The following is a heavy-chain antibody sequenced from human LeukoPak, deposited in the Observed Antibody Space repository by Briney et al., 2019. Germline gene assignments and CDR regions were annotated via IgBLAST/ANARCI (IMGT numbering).Heavy chain of an antibody. CDR3: ARTLVVPDY. CDR2: IYYSGST. Sequence: SETLSLTCAVYGGSFSGYYWSWIRQPPGKGLEWIGYIYYSGSTYYNPSLKSRVTISVDTSKNQFSLKLSSVTAADTAVYYCARTLVVPDYWGQGTLVTVSS. CDR1: GGSFSGYY. D-gene: IGHD2-2*01. J-gene: IGHJ4*02. V-gene: IGHV4-34*01.